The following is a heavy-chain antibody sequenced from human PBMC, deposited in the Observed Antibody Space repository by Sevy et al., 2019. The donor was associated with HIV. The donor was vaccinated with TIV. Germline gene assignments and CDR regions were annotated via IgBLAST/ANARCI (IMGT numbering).Heavy chain of an antibody. D-gene: IGHD2-8*01. J-gene: IGHJ4*02. Sequence: GGSLRVSCAASGFDFSIYSMSWVRQAPGKGLEWVSTLSFGCGKINYADSVKGRFTISRDNSKSSVYLQMNNMRVEDTAVYCAREGCTNPHDYRGQGTLVTVSS. V-gene: IGHV3-23*01. CDR2: LSFGCGKI. CDR1: GFDFSIYS. CDR3: AREGCTNPHDY.